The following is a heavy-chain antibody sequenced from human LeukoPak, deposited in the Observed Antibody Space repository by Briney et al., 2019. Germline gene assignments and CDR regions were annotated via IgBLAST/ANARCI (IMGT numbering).Heavy chain of an antibody. CDR1: GYTLTELS. Sequence: GASVKVSCKVSGYTLTELSMHWVRQAPGKGLEWMGGFDPEDGETIYAQEFQGRVTMTEDTSTDTAYMELSSLRSEDTAVYYCATRSSNAYGLTYYGMDVWGKGTTVTVSS. CDR3: ATRSSNAYGLTYYGMDV. CDR2: FDPEDGET. V-gene: IGHV1-24*01. J-gene: IGHJ6*04. D-gene: IGHD3-10*01.